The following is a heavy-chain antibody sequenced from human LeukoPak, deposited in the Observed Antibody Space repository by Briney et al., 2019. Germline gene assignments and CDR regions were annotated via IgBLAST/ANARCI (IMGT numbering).Heavy chain of an antibody. CDR3: ARGQRRDGYKGYFDY. Sequence: SCKASGYTFTSYAMHWVRQAPGKGLEWVAVISYDGSNEYYADSVKGQFTISRDNSKNTLYLQMNSLRAEDTAVYYCARGQRRDGYKGYFDYWGQGTLVTASS. V-gene: IGHV3-30-3*01. CDR2: ISYDGSNE. D-gene: IGHD5-24*01. CDR1: GYTFTSYA. J-gene: IGHJ4*02.